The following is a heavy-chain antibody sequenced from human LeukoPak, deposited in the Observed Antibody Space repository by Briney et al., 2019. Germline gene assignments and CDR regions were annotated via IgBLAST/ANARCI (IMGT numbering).Heavy chain of an antibody. CDR2: ISSSSSYI. V-gene: IGHV3-21*01. CDR1: GFTFSSYS. CDR3: ARWGEFGLPAFDY. D-gene: IGHD3-16*01. J-gene: IGHJ4*02. Sequence: GGPLRLSCAASGFTFSSYSMNWVRQAPGKGLEWVSSISSSSSYIYYADSVKGRFTISRDNAKNSLYLQMNSLRAEDTAVYYCARWGEFGLPAFDYWGQGTLVTVSS.